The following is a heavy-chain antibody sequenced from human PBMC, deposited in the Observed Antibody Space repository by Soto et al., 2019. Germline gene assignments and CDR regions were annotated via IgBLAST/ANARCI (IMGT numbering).Heavy chain of an antibody. CDR1: GFTFSSYA. CDR3: AKYQCSGGSCYLDY. Sequence: EVQLLESGGGLVQPGGSLRLSCAASGFTFSSYAMSWVRQAPGKGLEWVSAISGSGGSTYYADSVKGRFTISRDNSKNTLYLQLNSLIAEDTAVYYCAKYQCSGGSCYLDYWVQGTLVTVSS. J-gene: IGHJ4*02. CDR2: ISGSGGST. V-gene: IGHV3-23*01. D-gene: IGHD2-15*01.